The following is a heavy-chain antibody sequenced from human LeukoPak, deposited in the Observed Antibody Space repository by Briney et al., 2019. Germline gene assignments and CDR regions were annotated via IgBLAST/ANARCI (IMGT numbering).Heavy chain of an antibody. CDR3: ATHAPLRLGELSSFAHWYFDL. V-gene: IGHV1-69*13. Sequence: SVKVSCKASGGTFSSYAISWVRQAPGQGLEWMGGIIPIFGTANYAQKFQGRVTITADESTSTAYMELSSLRSEDTAVYYCATHAPLRLGELSSFAHWYFDLWGRGTLVTVSS. CDR1: GGTFSSYA. D-gene: IGHD3-16*02. CDR2: IIPIFGTA. J-gene: IGHJ2*01.